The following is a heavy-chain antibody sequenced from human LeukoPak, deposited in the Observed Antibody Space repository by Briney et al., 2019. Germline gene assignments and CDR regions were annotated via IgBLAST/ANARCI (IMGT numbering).Heavy chain of an antibody. CDR1: GYTFTSYG. V-gene: IGHV1-18*01. CDR2: ISAYNGNT. CDR3: ARAGVEIVATITRPGYYYYYMDV. D-gene: IGHD5-12*01. Sequence: ASVKVSCKASGYTFTSYGISWVRQAPGQGLEWMGRISAYNGNTNYAQKLQGRVTMTTDTSTSTAYMELRSLRSDDTAVYYCARAGVEIVATITRPGYYYYYMDVWGKGTTVTVSS. J-gene: IGHJ6*03.